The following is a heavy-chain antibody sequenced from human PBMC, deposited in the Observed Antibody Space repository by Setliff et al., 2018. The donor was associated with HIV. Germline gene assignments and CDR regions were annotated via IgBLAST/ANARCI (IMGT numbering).Heavy chain of an antibody. D-gene: IGHD4-17*01. J-gene: IGHJ3*02. CDR3: ARDLPNDYGGNRYAFDI. V-gene: IGHV4-31*03. Sequence: SETLSLTCTVSGDSINSGNYYWSWIRQHPGKGLEWIGYIYYSGSTYYNPSLKGRVTMSVDTSKNQFSLKLSSVTAADTAVYYCARDLPNDYGGNRYAFDIWGQGTMVTVSS. CDR1: GDSINSGNYY. CDR2: IYYSGST.